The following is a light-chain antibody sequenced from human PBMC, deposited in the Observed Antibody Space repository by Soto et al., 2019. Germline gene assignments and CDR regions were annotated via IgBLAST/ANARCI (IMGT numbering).Light chain of an antibody. CDR3: SSYSSKKTWV. V-gene: IGLV2-14*01. CDR1: YSDIGGYNF. CDR2: EVI. Sequence: QSALTQPASVSGSRGQSITISCTGTYSDIGGYNFVSWYQQHPGKAPKFLIYEVINRPSGVSNRFSGSKSGNTASLTISGLQAEDEADYYCSSYSSKKTWVLGGGTKLTV. J-gene: IGLJ3*02.